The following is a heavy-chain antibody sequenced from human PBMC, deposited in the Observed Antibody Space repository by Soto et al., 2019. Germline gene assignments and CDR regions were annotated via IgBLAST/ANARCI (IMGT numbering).Heavy chain of an antibody. D-gene: IGHD3-9*01. CDR3: ARNYYDILTANRPYYYYYYMDV. J-gene: IGHJ6*03. V-gene: IGHV4-59*08. CDR2: IYYSGST. CDR1: GGSISSYY. Sequence: QVQLQESGPGLVKPSETLSLTCNVSGGSISSYYWSWIRQPPGKGLEWIGYIYYSGSTNYNPSLKSRVTISVDTSKNQFSLKLSSVTAADTAVYYCARNYYDILTANRPYYYYYYMDVWGKGTTVTVSS.